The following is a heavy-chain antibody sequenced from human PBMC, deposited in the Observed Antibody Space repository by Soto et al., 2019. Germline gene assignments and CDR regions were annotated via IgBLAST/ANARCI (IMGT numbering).Heavy chain of an antibody. Sequence: GGSLRLSCAASGFTFDDYAMHWVRQAPGKGLEWVSGISWNSGSIGYADSVKGRFTISRDNAKNSLYLQMNSLRAEDTALYYCAGGGGSYYGFWFDPWGQGTPVTVSS. J-gene: IGHJ5*02. V-gene: IGHV3-9*01. D-gene: IGHD1-26*01. CDR2: ISWNSGSI. CDR1: GFTFDDYA. CDR3: AGGGGSYYGFWFDP.